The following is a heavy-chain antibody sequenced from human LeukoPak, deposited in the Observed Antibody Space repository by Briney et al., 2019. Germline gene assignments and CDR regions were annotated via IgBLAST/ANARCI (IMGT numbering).Heavy chain of an antibody. J-gene: IGHJ4*02. CDR3: ARYNRPYYFDF. CDR2: IYYTGST. D-gene: IGHD5-24*01. V-gene: IGHV4-59*08. CDR1: GGSISGYY. Sequence: SGTLSLTCTVSGGSISGYYWSWIRQPPGKGLEWIGCIYYTGSTNFNASLKSRVTISVDMSQNQFSLRLNSVTAADTAVYYCARYNRPYYFDFWGQGTLVTVSS.